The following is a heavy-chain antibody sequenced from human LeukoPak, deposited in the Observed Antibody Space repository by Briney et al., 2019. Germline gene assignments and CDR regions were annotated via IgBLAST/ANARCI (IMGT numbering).Heavy chain of an antibody. D-gene: IGHD3-22*01. CDR1: GFTFSSYW. CDR3: AKDRYDSSGMGYFDY. Sequence: GGSLRLSCAASGFTFSSYWMSWVRQAPGKGLEWVANIKQDGSEKYYVDSVKGRFTISRDNSKNTLYLQMNSLRAEDTAVYYCAKDRYDSSGMGYFDYWGQGTLVTVSS. CDR2: IKQDGSEK. J-gene: IGHJ4*02. V-gene: IGHV3-7*03.